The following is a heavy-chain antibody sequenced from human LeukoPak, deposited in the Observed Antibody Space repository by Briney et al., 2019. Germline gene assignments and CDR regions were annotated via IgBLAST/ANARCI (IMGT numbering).Heavy chain of an antibody. V-gene: IGHV1-2*02. Sequence: ASVKVSCKASGYTFTGYYMRWVRQAPGQGLEWMGWINPNSGGTNYAQKFQGRVTMTRDTSISTAYMELSRLRSDDTAVYYCARAAGYSSDADYWGQGTLVTVSS. CDR3: ARAAGYSSDADY. D-gene: IGHD6-19*01. CDR1: GYTFTGYY. J-gene: IGHJ4*02. CDR2: INPNSGGT.